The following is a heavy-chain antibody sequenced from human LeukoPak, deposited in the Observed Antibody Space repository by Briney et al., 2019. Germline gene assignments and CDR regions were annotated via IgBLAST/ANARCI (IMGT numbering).Heavy chain of an antibody. V-gene: IGHV4-4*09. CDR1: GGSISSYY. D-gene: IGHD6-6*01. CDR3: ARLQEYSSSFGQSGWFDP. CDR2: IYTSGST. J-gene: IGHJ5*02. Sequence: PSETLSLTCTVSGGSISSYYWSWIRQPPGKGLEWIGHIYTSGSTNYNPSLKSRVTISVDTSKNQFSLKLSSVTAADTAVYYCARLQEYSSSFGQSGWFDPWGQGTLVTVSS.